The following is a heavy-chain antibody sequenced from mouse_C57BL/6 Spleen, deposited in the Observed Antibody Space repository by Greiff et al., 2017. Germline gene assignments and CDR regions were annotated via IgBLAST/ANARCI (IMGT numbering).Heavy chain of an antibody. Sequence: EVQLQESGPGLVKPSQSLSLTCSVTGYSITSGYYWNWIRQFPGNKLEWMGYISYDGSNNYNPSLKNRISITRDTSKNQFFLKLNSVTTKDTATXYCARDKGPDGNWYFDVWGTGTTVTVSS. CDR2: ISYDGSN. V-gene: IGHV3-6*01. J-gene: IGHJ1*03. D-gene: IGHD1-1*01. CDR3: ARDKGPDGNWYFDV. CDR1: GYSITSGYY.